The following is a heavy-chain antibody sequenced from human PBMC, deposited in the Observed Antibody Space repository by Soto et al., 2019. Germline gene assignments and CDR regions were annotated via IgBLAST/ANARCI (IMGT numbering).Heavy chain of an antibody. Sequence: GGSPRLSCAASGFTFSDYYMSWIRQAPGKGLEWVSYISSSSSYTNYADSVKGRFTISRDNAKNSLYLQMNSLRAEDTAVYYCARVHKAPNYYFDYWGQGTLVTVSS. CDR2: ISSSSSYT. D-gene: IGHD1-7*01. J-gene: IGHJ4*02. CDR3: ARVHKAPNYYFDY. V-gene: IGHV3-11*06. CDR1: GFTFSDYY.